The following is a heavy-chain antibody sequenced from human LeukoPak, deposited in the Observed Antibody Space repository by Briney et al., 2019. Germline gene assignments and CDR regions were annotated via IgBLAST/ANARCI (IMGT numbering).Heavy chain of an antibody. CDR1: GFSLRNYG. CDR3: SKDSKHCSGTFCHLDYFQY. V-gene: IGHV3-23*01. Sequence: PGGSMRLSCAASGFSLRNYGMSWVRQSPGKGLQWVAAVSGSGHKTFYAESVRGRFIISRDDATNTLFLQMNSLGIDDSAIYYCSKDSKHCSGTFCHLDYFQYWGQGVLVTVSS. J-gene: IGHJ4*02. CDR2: VSGSGHKT. D-gene: IGHD2-15*01.